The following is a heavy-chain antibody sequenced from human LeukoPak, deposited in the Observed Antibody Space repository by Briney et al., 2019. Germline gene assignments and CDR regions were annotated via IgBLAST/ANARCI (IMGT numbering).Heavy chain of an antibody. CDR1: GFTFSSYW. V-gene: IGHV3-53*01. CDR3: ASSMGRDGYNYGY. J-gene: IGHJ4*02. Sequence: GGSLRLSCAASGFTFSSYWMSWVRQAPGKGLEWVSVIYSGGSTYYADSVKGRFTISRDNSKNTLYLQMNSLRAEDTAVYYCASSMGRDGYNYGYWGQGTLVTVSS. D-gene: IGHD5-24*01. CDR2: IYSGGST.